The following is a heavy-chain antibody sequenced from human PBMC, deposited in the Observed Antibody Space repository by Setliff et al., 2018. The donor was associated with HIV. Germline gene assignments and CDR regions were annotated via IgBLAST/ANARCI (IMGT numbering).Heavy chain of an antibody. V-gene: IGHV4-59*01. D-gene: IGHD2-15*01. CDR1: GASISSDT. CDR3: VRDWPNIIADY. Sequence: SETLSLTCIVSGASISSDTWSWIRQPPGKGLQWIGFIYNSEMINYNPSLKSRVSMSLDTSKNQFSLKLTSVTAADTALYYCVRDWPNIIADYWGQGTLVTVSS. J-gene: IGHJ4*02. CDR2: IYNSEMI.